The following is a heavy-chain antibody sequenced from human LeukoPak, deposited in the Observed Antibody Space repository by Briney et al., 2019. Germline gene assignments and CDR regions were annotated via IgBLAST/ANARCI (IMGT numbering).Heavy chain of an antibody. J-gene: IGHJ4*02. CDR3: ARGLDYGDYSDY. D-gene: IGHD4-17*01. V-gene: IGHV3-23*01. CDR1: GFTFSSYS. CDR2: ISYSGGST. Sequence: GGSLRLSCAASGFTFSSYSMSWVRQGPGRGLEWVSRISYSGGSTYYADSVKGRFTISRDNSKNTLYLQMNSLRAEDTAVYYCARGLDYGDYSDYWGQGTLVTVSS.